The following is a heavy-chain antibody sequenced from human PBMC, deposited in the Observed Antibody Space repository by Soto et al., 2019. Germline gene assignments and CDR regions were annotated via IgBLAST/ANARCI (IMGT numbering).Heavy chain of an antibody. CDR3: AREYYGLLTGYYTDY. J-gene: IGHJ4*02. Sequence: EVQLVESGGDLVQRGGSLRLSCAASGFPFSSYWMHWVRHTPGKGLDWVARISGDGVTTYYADSVTGRFTVSRDNAPNALSLQIRGLRAEDTAVYYCAREYYGLLTGYYTDYWGQGTLVSVSS. CDR1: GFPFSSYW. D-gene: IGHD3-9*01. V-gene: IGHV3-74*01. CDR2: ISGDGVTT.